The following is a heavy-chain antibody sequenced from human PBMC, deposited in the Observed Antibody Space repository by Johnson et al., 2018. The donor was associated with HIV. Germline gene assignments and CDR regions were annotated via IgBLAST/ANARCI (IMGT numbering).Heavy chain of an antibody. CDR3: ARAAYYYDTSGYYGAFDI. D-gene: IGHD3-22*01. Sequence: VQLVESGGGLVQPGGSLRLSCAASGFTFSSYWMHWVRQAPGKGLVWVSRIDTDGSSTSYADSVKGRFTISRDHAKNTLYLQMNSLRAEDTAVYYCARAAYYYDTSGYYGAFDIWGQGTMVTVSS. V-gene: IGHV3-74*01. CDR1: GFTFSSYW. J-gene: IGHJ3*02. CDR2: IDTDGSST.